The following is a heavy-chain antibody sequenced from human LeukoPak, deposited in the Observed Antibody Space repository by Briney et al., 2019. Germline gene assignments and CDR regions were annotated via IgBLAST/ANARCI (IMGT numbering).Heavy chain of an antibody. CDR2: INPNSGGT. CDR1: GYTFTSYY. Sequence: ASVKVSCKASGYTFTSYYMHWVRQAPGQGPEWMGWINPNSGGTNYAQKFQGRVTMTRDTSISTAYMELSRLRSDDTAVYYCARKEGSGCYDYWGQGTMVTVSS. CDR3: ARKEGSGCYDY. D-gene: IGHD6-19*01. V-gene: IGHV1-2*02. J-gene: IGHJ4*02.